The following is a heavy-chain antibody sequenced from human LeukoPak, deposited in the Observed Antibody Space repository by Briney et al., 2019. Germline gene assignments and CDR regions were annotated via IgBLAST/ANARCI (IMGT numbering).Heavy chain of an antibody. J-gene: IGHJ4*02. D-gene: IGHD2-2*01. CDR2: IYYTGST. CDR1: GGSISDYY. V-gene: IGHV4-59*01. Sequence: SETLSLTCTVSGGSISDYYWSWIRQPPGKGLQWIGYIYYTGSTNDHPSLKSRVTISLDTSKNQFSLKLSSVTAADTAVYYCARSSTAYYFDYWGQGTLVTVSS. CDR3: ARSSTAYYFDY.